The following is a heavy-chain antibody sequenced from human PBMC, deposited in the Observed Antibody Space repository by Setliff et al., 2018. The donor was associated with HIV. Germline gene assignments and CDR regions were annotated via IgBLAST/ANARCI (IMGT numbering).Heavy chain of an antibody. CDR2: IYYVGST. D-gene: IGHD3-3*01. Sequence: LSLTCNVSGDSIRSRSFYWAWIRQSPGERPEWIGTIYYVGSTYYNPYLKSRASIFLDTSKNQFSLKLYSVTAADTAVYYCAGGVWGGPLFDPWGRGTLVTVAS. J-gene: IGHJ5*01. V-gene: IGHV4-39*01. CDR3: AGGVWGGPLFDP. CDR1: GDSIRSRSFY.